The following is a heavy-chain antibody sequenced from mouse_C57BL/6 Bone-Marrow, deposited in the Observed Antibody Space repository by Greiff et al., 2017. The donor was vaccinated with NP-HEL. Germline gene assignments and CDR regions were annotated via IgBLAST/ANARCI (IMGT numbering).Heavy chain of an antibody. V-gene: IGHV1-74*01. CDR1: GYTLTSYW. Sequence: QVQLQQPGAELVKPGASVKVSCKASGYTLTSYWMHWVKPRPGQGLEWIGRIHPSDSDTNYNQKFKGKATLTVDKSSSTAYMQRSSLTSEDSAVYYCARKYYYGSSVDYWGQGTTLTVSS. J-gene: IGHJ2*01. CDR3: ARKYYYGSSVDY. D-gene: IGHD1-1*01. CDR2: IHPSDSDT.